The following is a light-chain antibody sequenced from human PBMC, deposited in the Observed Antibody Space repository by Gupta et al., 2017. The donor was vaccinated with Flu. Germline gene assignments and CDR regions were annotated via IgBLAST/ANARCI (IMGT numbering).Light chain of an antibody. Sequence: VGDRVTITCRASQSISSWLAWYQQKPGKAPKLLIYKASSLESGVPSRFSGSGSGTEFTLTISSLQPDDFATYFCQQYNSYPVTFGQGTKME. CDR2: KAS. CDR1: QSISSW. J-gene: IGKJ2*01. V-gene: IGKV1-5*03. CDR3: QQYNSYPVT.